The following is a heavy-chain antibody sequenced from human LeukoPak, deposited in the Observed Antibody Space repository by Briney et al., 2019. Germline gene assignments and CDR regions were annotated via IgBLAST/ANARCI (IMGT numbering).Heavy chain of an antibody. Sequence: PGGSLRLSCAAFGFTVSSNYMSWARQAPGKGLEWVSVIFGGGGTYYGDSVRGRFTISRDNAANSLYLQMNSLRAEDTAVYYCASLHYDSSVFVDYWGQGTLVTVSS. V-gene: IGHV3-53*01. CDR1: GFTVSSNY. CDR2: IFGGGGT. CDR3: ASLHYDSSVFVDY. D-gene: IGHD3-22*01. J-gene: IGHJ4*02.